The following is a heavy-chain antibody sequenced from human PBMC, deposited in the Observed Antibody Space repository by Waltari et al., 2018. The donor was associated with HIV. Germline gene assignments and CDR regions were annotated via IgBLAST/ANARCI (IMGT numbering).Heavy chain of an antibody. V-gene: IGHV3-30*02. Sequence: QVQLVESGGGVVQPGGSLRLSCAASGFTFTTSTLPRVRTAPGKGLEWVAFVRYDGSNKYYADSVKGRFTISRDNSKNTLYLQMNSLRADDTAVYYCARDPSPPILYDILTGYYFDYWGQGTLVTVSS. CDR3: ARDPSPPILYDILTGYYFDY. D-gene: IGHD3-9*01. J-gene: IGHJ4*02. CDR1: GFTFTTST. CDR2: VRYDGSNK.